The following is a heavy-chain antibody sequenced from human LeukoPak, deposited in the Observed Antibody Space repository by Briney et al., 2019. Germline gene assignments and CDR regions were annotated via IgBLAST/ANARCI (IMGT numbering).Heavy chain of an antibody. V-gene: IGHV4-61*01. Sequence: SETLSLTCTVSGGSVSSGSYYWIWIRQPPGKGLEWIGYIYYSGSTNYNPSLKSRVTMSVDTSKKQFSLKLSSVPAADTAVYYCARGRPPHDYGTLFDYWGQGTLVTVSS. CDR2: IYYSGST. J-gene: IGHJ4*02. D-gene: IGHD4-17*01. CDR3: ARGRPPHDYGTLFDY. CDR1: GGSVSSGSYY.